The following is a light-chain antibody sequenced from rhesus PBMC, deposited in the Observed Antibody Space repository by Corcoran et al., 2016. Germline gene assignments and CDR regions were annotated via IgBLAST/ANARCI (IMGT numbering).Light chain of an antibody. Sequence: DIQMTQSPSSLSASVGDTVTIPCRTSQGIRNYLAWYKQKPRKPPKPLNYYATDLTRGIPSGCSGRWSGTDFSLTISSLQPEDCASYYCQQFESYPFTFGGGTKVVIK. CDR3: QQFESYPFT. V-gene: IGKV1S14*01. CDR1: QGIRNY. J-gene: IGKJ4*01. CDR2: YAT.